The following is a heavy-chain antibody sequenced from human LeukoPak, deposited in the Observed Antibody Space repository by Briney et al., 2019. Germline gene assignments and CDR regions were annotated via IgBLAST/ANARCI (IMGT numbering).Heavy chain of an antibody. Sequence: PETLSLTCAVYGGSFSGYYWTWIRQPPGKGLEWIGEINHSGSTNYNPSLKSRVTISVDTSKNQFSLKLSSVTAADTAVYYCARGLYNSYSGSYYFDYWGQGTLVTVSS. V-gene: IGHV4-34*01. CDR3: ARGLYNSYSGSYYFDY. CDR1: GGSFSGYY. CDR2: INHSGST. D-gene: IGHD1-26*01. J-gene: IGHJ4*02.